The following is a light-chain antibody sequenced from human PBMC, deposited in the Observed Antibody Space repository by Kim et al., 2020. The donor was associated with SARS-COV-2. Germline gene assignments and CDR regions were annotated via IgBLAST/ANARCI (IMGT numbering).Light chain of an antibody. CDR2: GNY. Sequence: VTISCTGSGSNIGAGYDVHWYQELPGTAPKLLIYGNYNRPSGVTDRFSGSKSGTSASLAITGLQAEDEADYYCQSYDSSLSGLYVFGTGTKVTVL. J-gene: IGLJ1*01. CDR3: QSYDSSLSGLYV. V-gene: IGLV1-40*01. CDR1: GSNIGAGYD.